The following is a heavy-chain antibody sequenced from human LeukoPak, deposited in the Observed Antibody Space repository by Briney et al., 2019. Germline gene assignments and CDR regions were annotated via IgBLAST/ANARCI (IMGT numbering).Heavy chain of an antibody. V-gene: IGHV3-23*01. CDR2: ISDSGGST. D-gene: IGHD6-19*01. Sequence: GGSRRLSCAASGFIFTTYALSWVRQAPGKGLEWVSSISDSGGSTYYADFVKARFTISRDNSKNTVYLQMNNPRAEDTAIYYCAKDHEQWLAGYFDYWGQGTLVTVSS. CDR3: AKDHEQWLAGYFDY. J-gene: IGHJ4*02. CDR1: GFIFTTYA.